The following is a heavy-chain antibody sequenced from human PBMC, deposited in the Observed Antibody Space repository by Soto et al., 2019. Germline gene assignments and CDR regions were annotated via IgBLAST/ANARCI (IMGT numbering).Heavy chain of an antibody. J-gene: IGHJ4*02. D-gene: IGHD4-4*01. CDR3: AKLLRPGLQFFDF. CDR2: ISSSGDHT. Sequence: EVQLLESGGGLVQPGGSLRLSCAASGFTFSDYAMSWVRQAPGMGLDWVSAISSSGDHTFYADSVKGRFTISRDNSKNTLYLQVNSLRAEDTAVYYCAKLLRPGLQFFDFWGQGTLVTVSS. CDR1: GFTFSDYA. V-gene: IGHV3-23*01.